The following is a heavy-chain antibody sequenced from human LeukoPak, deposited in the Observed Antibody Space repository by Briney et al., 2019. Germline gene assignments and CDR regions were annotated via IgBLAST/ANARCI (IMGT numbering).Heavy chain of an antibody. CDR2: ISYDGSNK. D-gene: IGHD2-2*01. V-gene: IGHV3-30-3*01. CDR1: GGPISSSS. J-gene: IGHJ6*02. CDR3: ARDLRPFSSTSKDFDMDV. Sequence: LSLTCTVSGGPISSSSYYWGWIRQPPGKGLEWMAVISYDGSNKYYADSVKGRFTISRDNSKNTLYPQMNSLRAEDTAVYYCARDLRPFSSTSKDFDMDVWGQGTMVTVSS.